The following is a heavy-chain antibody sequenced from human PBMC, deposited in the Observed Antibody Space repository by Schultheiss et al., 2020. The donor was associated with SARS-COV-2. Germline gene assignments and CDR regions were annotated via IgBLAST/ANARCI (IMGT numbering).Heavy chain of an antibody. CDR1: GFTFSSYA. CDR2: IWYDGSNK. V-gene: IGHV3-33*08. CDR3: TRGLMVRGVIMGY. Sequence: GGSLRLSCAASGFTFSSYAMHWVRQAPGKGLEWVAVIWYDGSNKYYVDSVKGRFTISRDNSKNTLYLQMNSLKTEDTAVYYCTRGLMVRGVIMGYWGQGTLVTVSS. D-gene: IGHD3-10*01. J-gene: IGHJ4*02.